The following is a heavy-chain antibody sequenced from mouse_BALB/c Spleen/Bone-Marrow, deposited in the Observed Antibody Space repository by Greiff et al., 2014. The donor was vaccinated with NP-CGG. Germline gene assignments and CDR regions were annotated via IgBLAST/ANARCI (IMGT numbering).Heavy chain of an antibody. Sequence: EVQLQQSGAEFVKPGASVKLSCTASGFNIKDTYMHWVKRRPEQGLEWIGRIDPANDNTKYDPKFQGKATITADTSSNTAYLQLSNLTSEDTAVYYCARADGYYAWFAYWGQGTLVTVSA. D-gene: IGHD2-3*01. J-gene: IGHJ3*01. V-gene: IGHV14-3*02. CDR2: IDPANDNT. CDR3: ARADGYYAWFAY. CDR1: GFNIKDTY.